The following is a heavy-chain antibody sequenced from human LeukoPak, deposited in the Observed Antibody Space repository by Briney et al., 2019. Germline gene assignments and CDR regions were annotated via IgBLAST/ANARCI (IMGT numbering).Heavy chain of an antibody. J-gene: IGHJ6*03. CDR3: VRGNVKHYHSAADEYYYYMDV. V-gene: IGHV4-34*01. Sequence: SETLSLTRGVYGDSFSGFYWTWVRQAPGKGLEWIGEISYSGTPRYNPSLNSRITITLDTSKKQISLNLSPVTAADTAVYYCVRGNVKHYHSAADEYYYYMDVWGKGTAVIVTS. CDR2: ISYSGTP. CDR1: GDSFSGFY. D-gene: IGHD2/OR15-2a*01.